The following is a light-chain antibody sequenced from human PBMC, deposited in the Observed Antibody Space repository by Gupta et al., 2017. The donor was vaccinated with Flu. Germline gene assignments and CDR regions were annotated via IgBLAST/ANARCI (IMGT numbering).Light chain of an antibody. V-gene: IGLV3-25*03. Sequence: SDLTQPPSVSVSPGQTAEISCSGDVLSEAYVYWYQQKPGQAPVVVLQKDRVRPSGIPERFSGSTSGTKVTLTISGVQAEDEADYYCQAADSSDKWVFGGGTKLTV. CDR2: KDR. CDR1: VLSEAY. J-gene: IGLJ3*02. CDR3: QAADSSDKWV.